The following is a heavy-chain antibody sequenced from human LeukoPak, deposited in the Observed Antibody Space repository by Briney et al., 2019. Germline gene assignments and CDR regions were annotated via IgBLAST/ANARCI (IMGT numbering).Heavy chain of an antibody. CDR1: GFTFSSYS. J-gene: IGHJ5*02. D-gene: IGHD5-18*01. Sequence: GGSLRLSCAASGFTFSSYSMNWVRQAPGKGLEWVSSISSSSSYIYYADSVKGRFTISRDNAKNSLYLQMNSLRADDTAVYYRARAFALGGAMVTSYWFDPWGQGTLVTVSS. CDR2: ISSSSSYI. CDR3: ARAFALGGAMVTSYWFDP. V-gene: IGHV3-21*04.